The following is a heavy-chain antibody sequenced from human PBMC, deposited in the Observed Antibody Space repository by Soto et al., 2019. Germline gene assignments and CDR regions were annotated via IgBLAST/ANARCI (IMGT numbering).Heavy chain of an antibody. CDR1: GYTFTSYG. J-gene: IGHJ6*03. V-gene: IGHV1-18*01. CDR3: ARVDQQGGYYYSYYMDV. D-gene: IGHD2-2*01. Sequence: ASVKVSCKASGYTFTSYGISWVRQAPGQGLEWMGWISAYNGNTNYAQKLQGRVTMTTDTSTSTAYMELRSLRSDDTAVYNCARVDQQGGYYYSYYMDVWGKGTTVTVSS. CDR2: ISAYNGNT.